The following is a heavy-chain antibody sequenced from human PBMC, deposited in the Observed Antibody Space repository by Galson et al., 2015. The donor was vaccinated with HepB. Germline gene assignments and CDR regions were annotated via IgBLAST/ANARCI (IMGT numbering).Heavy chain of an antibody. V-gene: IGHV3-30*03. J-gene: IGHJ3*02. CDR3: ARHRGTTVTTADEAFDI. CDR2: ISHDGSNK. CDR1: GFTFSSDG. D-gene: IGHD4-17*01. Sequence: SLRLSCAASGFTFSSDGMHWVRQAPGKGLEWVAVISHDGSNKYYADSVKGRFTISRDNAKNTLYLQMNSLRAEDTAVYYCARHRGTTVTTADEAFDIWGQGTMVTVSS.